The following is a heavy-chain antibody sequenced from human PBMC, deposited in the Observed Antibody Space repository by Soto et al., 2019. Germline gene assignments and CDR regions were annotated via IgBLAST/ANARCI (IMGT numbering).Heavy chain of an antibody. Sequence: GESLKISCKGSGYSFTSYWIGWVRQMPGKGLEWMGIIYPGDSDTRYSPSFQGQVTISADKSISTAYLQWSSLKASDTAMYYCARLGCSSTSCYLGIYYYGMDVWGRGTTVTVSS. CDR2: IYPGDSDT. V-gene: IGHV5-51*01. CDR1: GYSFTSYW. CDR3: ARLGCSSTSCYLGIYYYGMDV. D-gene: IGHD2-2*01. J-gene: IGHJ6*02.